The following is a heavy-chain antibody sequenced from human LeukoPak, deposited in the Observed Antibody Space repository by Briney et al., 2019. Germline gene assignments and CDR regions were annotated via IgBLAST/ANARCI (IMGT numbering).Heavy chain of an antibody. J-gene: IGHJ4*02. CDR3: AKDQADSGTPFDY. Sequence: GGSLRLSCAASGFTFSSYGMSWVRQAPGKGLEWVSAISGSGGSTYYADSVKGRFTISRDNSKNTLYLQMSSLRAEDTAVYYCAKDQADSGTPFDYWGQGTLVTVSS. CDR1: GFTFSSYG. V-gene: IGHV3-23*01. CDR2: ISGSGGST.